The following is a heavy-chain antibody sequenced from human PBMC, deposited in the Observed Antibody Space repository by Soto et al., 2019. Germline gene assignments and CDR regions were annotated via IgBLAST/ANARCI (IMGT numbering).Heavy chain of an antibody. CDR2: IYYNGST. CDR3: AREYSNSPEAFDF. CDR1: GVSVNNDNYY. D-gene: IGHD6-6*01. V-gene: IGHV4-61*03. Sequence: LSLTCTVSGVSVNNDNYYWSWIRQPPGKGLEWIGYIYYNGSTTYNPSLKSRVTISLDTSRNHFSLSLSSVTAADTAVFYCAREYSNSPEAFDFWGRGTLVTVSS. J-gene: IGHJ4*02.